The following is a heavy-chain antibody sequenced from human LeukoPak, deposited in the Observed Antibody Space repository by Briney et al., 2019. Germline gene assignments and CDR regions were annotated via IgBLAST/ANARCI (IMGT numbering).Heavy chain of an antibody. V-gene: IGHV3-11*06. D-gene: IGHD6-6*01. CDR3: ARDLSLSSSSDY. J-gene: IGHJ4*02. CDR2: ISSSSSYI. Sequence: GGSLRLSCAASGFTFSDYYMSWIRQAPGKGLEWVSSISSSSSYIYYADSVKGRFTIPRDNAKNSLYLQMNSLRAEDTAVYYCARDLSLSSSSDYWGQGTLVTVSS. CDR1: GFTFSDYY.